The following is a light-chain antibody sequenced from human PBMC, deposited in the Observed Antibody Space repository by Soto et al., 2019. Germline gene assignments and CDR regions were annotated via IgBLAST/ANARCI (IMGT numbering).Light chain of an antibody. CDR3: SSYTSSSTLYA. Sequence: QSVLTQPASVSGSPGQSITISCTGTSSDVGRYHYVSWYQQHPGKAPKLMIHDVSNRPSGVSDRFSGSKSGNTASLTISGLQAEDEADYYCSSYTSSSTLYAFGTGTKVTV. CDR2: DVS. V-gene: IGLV2-14*01. CDR1: SSDVGRYHY. J-gene: IGLJ1*01.